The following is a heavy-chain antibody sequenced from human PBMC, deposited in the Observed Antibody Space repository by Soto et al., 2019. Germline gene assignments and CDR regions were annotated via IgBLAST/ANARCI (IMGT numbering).Heavy chain of an antibody. CDR2: VYSNGDT. V-gene: IGHV4-59*12. J-gene: IGHJ2*01. CDR3: ARRITGDPHFDL. CDR1: DGSISSYY. D-gene: IGHD1-20*01. Sequence: QLQLQESGPGLVKPSETLSLTCTVSDGSISSYYWSWIRQPPGKGLEWIGYVYSNGDTSFNPSLKRRVTISVDTSRNLSALRLNSVTAADTAVYYCARRITGDPHFDLWGRGTLVTVSS.